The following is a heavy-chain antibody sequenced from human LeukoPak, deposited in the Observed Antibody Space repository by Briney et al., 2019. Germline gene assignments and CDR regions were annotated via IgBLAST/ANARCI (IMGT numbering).Heavy chain of an antibody. CDR2: ITWNGGST. D-gene: IGHD2-15*01. CDR1: GFTFNDYG. V-gene: IGHV3-20*04. Sequence: PGGSLRLSCAASGFTFNDYGMSWVRQAPGQCPEWVSGITWNGGSTDYAASVKGRFTISRDNAKNSLYLRMNSLRDEDTALYYCARGGGSIRHSYYYYVDVWGKGTTVTVSS. J-gene: IGHJ6*03. CDR3: ARGGGSIRHSYYYYVDV.